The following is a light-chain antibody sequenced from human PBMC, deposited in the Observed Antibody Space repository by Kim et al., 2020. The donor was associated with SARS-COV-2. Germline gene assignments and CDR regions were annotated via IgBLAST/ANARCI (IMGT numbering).Light chain of an antibody. Sequence: SYELTQPPSVSVAPGKTARITCGGNNIGSKSVHWYQQKPGQAPVLVIYYDSDRPSGIPERFSGSNSGNTATLTISRVEAGVEAAYYCQAWDSSSDHPVFG. CDR2: YDS. V-gene: IGLV3-21*04. CDR1: NIGSKS. J-gene: IGLJ3*02. CDR3: QAWDSSSDHPV.